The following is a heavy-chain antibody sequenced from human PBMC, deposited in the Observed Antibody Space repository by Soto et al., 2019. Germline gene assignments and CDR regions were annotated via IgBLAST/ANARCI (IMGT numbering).Heavy chain of an antibody. CDR3: TSYSYYEFWSGYLPFYYYGIDV. V-gene: IGHV3-15*07. J-gene: IGHJ6*02. CDR1: GFTFSNAW. Sequence: EVQLVESGGGLVKPGGSLRLSCAASGFTFSNAWMNWVRQAPGKGLEWVGRIKSKTDGGTTDYAAPVKGRFTISREDTKNTLYLQMNSLKTEDTAVYYCTSYSYYEFWSGYLPFYYYGIDVWGQGTTVTVSS. CDR2: IKSKTDGGTT. D-gene: IGHD3-3*01.